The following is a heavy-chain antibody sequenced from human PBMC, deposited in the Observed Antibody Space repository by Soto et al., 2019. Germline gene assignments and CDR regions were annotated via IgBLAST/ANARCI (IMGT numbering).Heavy chain of an antibody. Sequence: ASVKVSCKASGYTFTSYAMHWVRQAPGQRLEWMGWINAGNGNTKYSQKFQGRVTITRDTSASTVHMEVRSLRSDDTAVYYCAREGVAPYYYYGMDVWGQGTPVTVSS. J-gene: IGHJ6*02. CDR2: INAGNGNT. CDR3: AREGVAPYYYYGMDV. CDR1: GYTFTSYA. D-gene: IGHD5-12*01. V-gene: IGHV1-3*01.